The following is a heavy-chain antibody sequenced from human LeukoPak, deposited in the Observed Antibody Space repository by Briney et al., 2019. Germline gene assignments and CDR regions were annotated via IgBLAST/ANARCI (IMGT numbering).Heavy chain of an antibody. CDR1: GYTFTSYD. CDR3: ASRSYSSRWLYYYYGMDV. CDR2: MNPNSGNT. Sequence: ASVKVSCKASGYTFTSYDINWVRQATGQGLEWMGWMNPNSGNTGYAQKFQGRVTMTRNTSISTAYMELSSLRSEDTAVYYCASRSYSSRWLYYYYGMDVWGQGTTVTVSS. J-gene: IGHJ6*02. D-gene: IGHD6-13*01. V-gene: IGHV1-8*01.